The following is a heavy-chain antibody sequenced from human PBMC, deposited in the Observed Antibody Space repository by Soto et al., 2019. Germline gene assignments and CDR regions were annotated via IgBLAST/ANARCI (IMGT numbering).Heavy chain of an antibody. D-gene: IGHD2-2*01. Sequence: EVQLVESGGGLVKPGGSLRLSCAASGFTLNNYTMNWVRQAAGKGLEWVSSIDTSGTFIYYADSMKGRFTISRDIDKNSRYLQLNSLGADDTAVYDCARAGRGCDKTSCYGGDHWGQGTLVPVSS. J-gene: IGHJ4*02. V-gene: IGHV3-21*01. CDR1: GFTLNNYT. CDR3: ARAGRGCDKTSCYGGDH. CDR2: IDTSGTFI.